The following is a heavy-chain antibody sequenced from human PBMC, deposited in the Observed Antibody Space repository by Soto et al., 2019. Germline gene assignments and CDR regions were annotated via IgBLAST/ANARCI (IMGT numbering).Heavy chain of an antibody. V-gene: IGHV4-30-4*01. CDR2: IYYSGNT. CDR1: GGSTSSDNY. D-gene: IGHD1-26*01. J-gene: IGHJ4*02. Sequence: SETLSLTCTVSGGSTSSDNYWRWIRQPPGKGLEWIGHIYYSGNTDYNPSLKSRLAISIDTSKNQFSLKLSSVTAADTAVYFCAREVGESSDGLYYLDSWGQGSLVTVSS. CDR3: AREVGESSDGLYYLDS.